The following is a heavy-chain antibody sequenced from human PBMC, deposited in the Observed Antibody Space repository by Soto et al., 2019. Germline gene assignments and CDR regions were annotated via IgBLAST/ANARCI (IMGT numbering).Heavy chain of an antibody. Sequence: QVQLVQSGAEVKKPGSSVKVSCKASGGTFSSYAISWVRQAPGQGLEWMGGIIPIFGTANYAQKFQGRVTITADESTSTAYMELSSLRSEYTAVYYCASLRPPIQWLASPEFDPWGQGTLVTVSS. CDR2: IIPIFGTA. CDR1: GGTFSSYA. CDR3: ASLRPPIQWLASPEFDP. D-gene: IGHD6-19*01. V-gene: IGHV1-69*12. J-gene: IGHJ5*02.